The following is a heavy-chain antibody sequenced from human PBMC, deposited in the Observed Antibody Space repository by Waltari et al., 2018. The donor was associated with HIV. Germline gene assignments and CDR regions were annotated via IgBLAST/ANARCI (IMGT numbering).Heavy chain of an antibody. D-gene: IGHD3-10*01. Sequence: QVQLQESGQGLVKPSETLSLTCTVSGASLSNSSWSWIRPPPGKGLELIGSIYYSWSTNYHPSLKMRVTISVHTSKNQFSLNLSSVTAAVTAVYYCARQTQAYGAGSYSPDNWFDPWGQGTLVTVSS. CDR2: IYYSWST. CDR1: GASLSNSS. J-gene: IGHJ5*02. V-gene: IGHV4-59*01. CDR3: ARQTQAYGAGSYSPDNWFDP.